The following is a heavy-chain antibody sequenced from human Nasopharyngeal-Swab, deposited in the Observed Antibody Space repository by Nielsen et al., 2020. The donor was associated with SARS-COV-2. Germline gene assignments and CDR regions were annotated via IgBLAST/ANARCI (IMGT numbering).Heavy chain of an antibody. V-gene: IGHV4-59*12. CDR2: IYYSGST. Sequence: SETLSLTCAVSGGSISSYSWSWIRLPPGKGLEWIGYIYYSGSTNYSPSLKSRVTISVDTSKNQFSLKLSSVTAADTAVYYCAREFSSSYYYYYYMDVWGKGTTVTVSS. D-gene: IGHD6-6*01. CDR3: AREFSSSYYYYYYMDV. CDR1: GGSISSYS. J-gene: IGHJ6*03.